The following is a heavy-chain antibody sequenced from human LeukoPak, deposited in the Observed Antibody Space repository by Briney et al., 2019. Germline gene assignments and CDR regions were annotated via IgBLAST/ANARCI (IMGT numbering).Heavy chain of an antibody. V-gene: IGHV3-53*01. Sequence: ETLSLTCTVSGGSISSSSYYWGWIRQPPGKGLEWVSLIKSDDTTYYADSVKGRFTISRDKSKNTLYLQMDSLRVEDTAIYYCARNYGAFDSWGQGTLVTVSS. CDR1: GGSISSSSYY. CDR2: IKSDDTT. CDR3: ARNYGAFDS. D-gene: IGHD4-17*01. J-gene: IGHJ5*01.